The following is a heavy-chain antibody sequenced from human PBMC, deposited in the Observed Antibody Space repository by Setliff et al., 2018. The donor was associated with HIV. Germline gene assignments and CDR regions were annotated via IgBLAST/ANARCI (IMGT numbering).Heavy chain of an antibody. CDR2: ISPDSGDT. V-gene: IGHV1-2*02. CDR3: ARDAGAPGRGNPLDY. CDR1: GYTFTVNH. J-gene: IGHJ4*02. Sequence: ASVKVSCKTSGYTFTVNHLHWVRQAPGQGVEWVGKISPDSGDTFYAQKFQGRVTLTRDTSITTAYMELSTLRDDDTAVYYCARDAGAPGRGNPLDYWGQGTLVSVSS. D-gene: IGHD3-10*01.